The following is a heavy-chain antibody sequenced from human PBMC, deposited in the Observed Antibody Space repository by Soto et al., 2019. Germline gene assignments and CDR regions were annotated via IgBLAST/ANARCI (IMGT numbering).Heavy chain of an antibody. Sequence: SKTLSLTCGFFGASVSSNSASCNWIRQSPSRGLEWLGRTYFRSKWYNESADSVKIRITIKSDTSRNQFSLQLNSVTPEATPVYYCVKDGDYVGWLDPWGQGTRVTVSS. CDR1: GASVSSNSAS. V-gene: IGHV6-1*01. CDR3: VKDGDYVGWLDP. D-gene: IGHD3-10*02. CDR2: TYFRSKWYN. J-gene: IGHJ5*02.